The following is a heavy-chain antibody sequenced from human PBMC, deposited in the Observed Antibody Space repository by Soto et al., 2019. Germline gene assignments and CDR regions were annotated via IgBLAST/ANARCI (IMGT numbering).Heavy chain of an antibody. CDR3: AGGYRIGATPERGSTSY. CDR1: GYTFTSYD. J-gene: IGHJ4*02. V-gene: IGHV1-8*01. Sequence: QVQLVQSGAEVKKPGASVKVSCKASGYTFTSYDINWVRQATGQGLEWMGWMNPNSGNTGYAQKFQGRVTMTRNTPISTAYMELSSLRSEATAVYYCAGGYRIGATPERGSTSYWGQGTLVTVSS. D-gene: IGHD5-12*01. CDR2: MNPNSGNT.